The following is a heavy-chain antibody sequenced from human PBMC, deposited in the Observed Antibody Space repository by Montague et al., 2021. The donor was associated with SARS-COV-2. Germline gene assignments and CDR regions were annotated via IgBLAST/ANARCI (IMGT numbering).Heavy chain of an antibody. CDR1: GGSFSAYY. CDR3: SRTYRGTFDF. D-gene: IGHD1-7*01. V-gene: IGHV4-34*01. J-gene: IGHJ4*02. Sequence: SGTLSLTCAVYGGSFSAYYWSWIRQPPGRGLEWIGEINHSGTTNYKSSLESRLSMSVDTSKNQFSLNLSSVTAADTAVYFCSRTYRGTFDFWGQGILVTVSS. CDR2: INHSGTT.